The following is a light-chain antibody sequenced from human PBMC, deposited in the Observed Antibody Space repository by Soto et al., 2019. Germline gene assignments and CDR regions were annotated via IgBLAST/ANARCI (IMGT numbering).Light chain of an antibody. CDR1: QTVDRN. J-gene: IGKJ2*02. CDR3: QHRCKLPCT. CDR2: DAY. V-gene: IGKV3-11*01. Sequence: EVVLTQSPDTLSLSPGETATLSCRASQTVDRNGAWYPQKVGQAPRLLIYDAYTRATGVGARFTGSGSATDFSLTITSLEPEDFAVYYCQHRCKLPCTCGPGTKVEMK.